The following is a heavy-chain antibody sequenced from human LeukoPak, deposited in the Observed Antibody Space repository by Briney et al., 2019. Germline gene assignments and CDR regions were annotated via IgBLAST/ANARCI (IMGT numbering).Heavy chain of an antibody. CDR1: GFTFSSFA. J-gene: IGHJ4*02. D-gene: IGHD3-22*01. Sequence: GGSLRLSCAASGFTFSSFAMGWVREAPGKGLEWVSAISGSGSMTYYADSVKGRFTVYRDNSKITLYLQMNSLRAEDTAVYYWAKTGARREGSSGSIDYWGQGTLVSVSS. CDR2: ISGSGSMT. CDR3: AKTGARREGSSGSIDY. V-gene: IGHV3-23*01.